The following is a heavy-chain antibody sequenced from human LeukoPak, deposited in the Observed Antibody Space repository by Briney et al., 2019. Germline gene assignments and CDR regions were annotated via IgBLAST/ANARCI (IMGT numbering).Heavy chain of an antibody. CDR3: ARDIVDGPWVTSLES. Sequence: GGSLRLSCAASGFSLTTYPMNWIRQVPGKGLEWVSHISSDGNTEYYADSVRVRFTMSRDNAKNSLDLHMNSLRTEDTAVYYCARDIVDGPWVTSLESWGQGALVTVSS. CDR2: ISSDGNTE. V-gene: IGHV3-48*03. CDR1: GFSLTTYP. D-gene: IGHD2-15*01. J-gene: IGHJ4*02.